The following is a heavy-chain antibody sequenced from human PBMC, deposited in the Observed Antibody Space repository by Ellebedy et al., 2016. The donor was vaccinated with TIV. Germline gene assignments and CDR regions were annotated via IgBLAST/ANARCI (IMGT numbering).Heavy chain of an antibody. CDR2: IGSNGGST. CDR1: GFIFSRYA. V-gene: IGHV3-64*01. Sequence: GESLKISCAASGFIFSRYAMHWVRQAPGKGLEFVSAIGSNGGSTYYANSVKGRFTISRDNSKNTLYLQMGSLRAEDMAVYYCARSADQLRYFDWLPGDFDYWGQGTLVTVSS. J-gene: IGHJ4*02. D-gene: IGHD3-9*01. CDR3: ARSADQLRYFDWLPGDFDY.